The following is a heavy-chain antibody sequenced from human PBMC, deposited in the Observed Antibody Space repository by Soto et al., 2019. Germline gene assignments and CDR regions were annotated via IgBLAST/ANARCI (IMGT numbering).Heavy chain of an antibody. Sequence: SDTLSLTCPVSDGSISTSNCWSWGRQPPGKGLEWIGEIYHSGSTNYNPSLKSRVTISVDKSKNQFSLKLSSVTAADTAVYYCARERSTRGGYDSGHYYYYYGMDVWGQGTTVTVS. V-gene: IGHV4-4*02. CDR3: ARERSTRGGYDSGHYYYYYGMDV. CDR1: DGSISTSNC. J-gene: IGHJ6*02. CDR2: IYHSGST. D-gene: IGHD5-12*01.